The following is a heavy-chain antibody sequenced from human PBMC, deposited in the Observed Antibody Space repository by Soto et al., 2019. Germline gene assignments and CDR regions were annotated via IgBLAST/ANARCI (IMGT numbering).Heavy chain of an antibody. CDR2: IHHSGGT. D-gene: IGHD5-12*01. CDR1: GGSVSNNNW. CDR3: TKKSAYALDY. Sequence: QVQLQESGPGLVKPSGTLSLSCAVSGGSVSNNNWWSWVRQSPGNGLEWIGEIHHSGGTSYNPSLESRATLSVDKTKTKLSLRLNYVAAADTAVYYCTKKSAYALDYWGLGILVTVSS. J-gene: IGHJ4*02. V-gene: IGHV4-4*02.